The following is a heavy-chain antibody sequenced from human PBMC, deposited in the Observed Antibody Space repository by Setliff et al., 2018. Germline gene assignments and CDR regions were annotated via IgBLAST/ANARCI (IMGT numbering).Heavy chain of an antibody. D-gene: IGHD3-9*01. CDR2: IHSVGTT. Sequence: PSETLSLTCTVSGGSIRKSSYYWGWIRQAPGKGLEWIGSIHSVGTTFNNPSLKSRVATSVDPSKNEFSLTLTSVTAADTAVYYCVRSLRYYDWRLDSWGQGTLVTVSS. J-gene: IGHJ4*02. CDR3: VRSLRYYDWRLDS. V-gene: IGHV4-39*01. CDR1: GGSIRKSSYY.